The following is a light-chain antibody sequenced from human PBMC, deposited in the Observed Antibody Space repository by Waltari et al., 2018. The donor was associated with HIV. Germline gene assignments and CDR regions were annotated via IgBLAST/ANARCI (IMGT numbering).Light chain of an antibody. CDR3: MQALQTPLT. CDR1: QSLLHSNGFNY. Sequence: DIVLTQSPRSLPATAGEPASIYCRPSQSLLHSNGFNYLDWYLQKPGQSPQLLIYVGSIRASGVPDRFSGSGSGTDFTLKISRVEAEDVGVYYCMQALQTPLTFGGGTKVEIK. CDR2: VGS. V-gene: IGKV2-28*01. J-gene: IGKJ4*01.